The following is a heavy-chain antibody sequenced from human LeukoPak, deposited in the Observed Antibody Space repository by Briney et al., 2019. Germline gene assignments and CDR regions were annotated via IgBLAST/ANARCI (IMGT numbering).Heavy chain of an antibody. Sequence: SETLSLTCTVSGGSISSYYWSWIRQPPGKGLEWIGYIYYSGSTNYNPSLKSRVTISVDTSKNQFSLKLSSVTAADTAVYYCARDGVGANGIDYWGQGTLVTVSS. D-gene: IGHD1-26*01. J-gene: IGHJ4*02. CDR2: IYYSGST. V-gene: IGHV4-59*12. CDR3: ARDGVGANGIDY. CDR1: GGSISSYY.